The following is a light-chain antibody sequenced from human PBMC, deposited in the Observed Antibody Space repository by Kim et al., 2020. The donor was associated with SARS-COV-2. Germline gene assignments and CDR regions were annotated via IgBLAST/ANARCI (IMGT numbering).Light chain of an antibody. CDR1: QSVSSI. CDR2: GAS. CDR3: QQYSHSPLT. V-gene: IGKV3-15*01. J-gene: IGKJ4*02. Sequence: EIVMTQSPATLSVSPGERATLSCRASQSVSSILAWYQQKPGQAPRLLIYGASTRATGIPDRFSGSGSGTEFTLTISSLQSEDFAVYYCQQYSHSPLTFGGGTKVDIK.